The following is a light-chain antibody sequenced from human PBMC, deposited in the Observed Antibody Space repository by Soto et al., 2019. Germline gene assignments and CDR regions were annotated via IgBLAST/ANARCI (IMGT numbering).Light chain of an antibody. V-gene: IGLV2-14*01. CDR3: SSKRGSTGV. J-gene: IGLJ1*01. CDR1: SSDVGGYDY. CDR2: DVS. Sequence: QSVLTQPASVSGSPGHTITISCTGTSSDVGGYDYVSWHQQHPGKAPKLMIYDVSKRPSGVSNRFSGSKSGNTASLTISGLQAEDEADYYCSSKRGSTGVFGTGTKVTVL.